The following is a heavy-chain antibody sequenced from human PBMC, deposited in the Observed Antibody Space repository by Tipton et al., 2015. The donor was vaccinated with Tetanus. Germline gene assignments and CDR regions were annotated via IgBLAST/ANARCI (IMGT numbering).Heavy chain of an antibody. CDR1: GDAITSYY. CDR3: SSGSGTAISED. CDR2: SRDTS. V-gene: IGHV4-4*09. Sequence: TLSLTCSVSGDAITSYYWSWIRQTPGKGLEWIGWSRDTSKYNPSLASRVSIPVDKSRNLFFLRLKAVTAADTAIYYCSSGSGTAISEDWGQGTLVTVSS. D-gene: IGHD1-7*01. J-gene: IGHJ4*02.